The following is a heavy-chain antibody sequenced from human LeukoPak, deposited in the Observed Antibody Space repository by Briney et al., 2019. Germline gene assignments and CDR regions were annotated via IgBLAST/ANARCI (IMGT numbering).Heavy chain of an antibody. Sequence: GGSPRLSCAASGFTFSSYSMNWVRQAPGKGLEWVSSISSSSSYIYYADSVKGRFTISRDNAKNSLYLQMNSLRAEDTAVYYCARDKQPGIAVAGTLDPWGQGTLVTVSS. V-gene: IGHV3-21*01. J-gene: IGHJ5*02. CDR2: ISSSSSYI. D-gene: IGHD6-19*01. CDR1: GFTFSSYS. CDR3: ARDKQPGIAVAGTLDP.